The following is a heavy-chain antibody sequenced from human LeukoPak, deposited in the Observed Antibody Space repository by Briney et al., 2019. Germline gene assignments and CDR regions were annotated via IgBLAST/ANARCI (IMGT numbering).Heavy chain of an antibody. CDR1: GFTFGSYA. V-gene: IGHV3-23*01. J-gene: IGHJ4*02. D-gene: IGHD6-19*01. Sequence: GGSLRLSCAASGFTFGSYAVSWVRQAPGKGLEWVPGISGSGGGTYYADSVKGRFTISRDNSKNTVYLQMNSLSTEDTAVYHCAKTTTGYSSGRYPGWPVDYWGQGTLVTVSS. CDR2: ISGSGGGT. CDR3: AKTTTGYSSGRYPGWPVDY.